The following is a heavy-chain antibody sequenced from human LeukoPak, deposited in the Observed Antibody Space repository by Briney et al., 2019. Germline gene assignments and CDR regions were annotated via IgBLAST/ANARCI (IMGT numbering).Heavy chain of an antibody. CDR1: GFTFSEYY. V-gene: IGHV3-11*01. J-gene: IGHJ4*02. D-gene: IGHD3-22*01. Sequence: GGSLRLSCVAPGFTFSEYYVSWIRQAPGKGLEWISYISISGSTIKYADSVKGRVTISRDNAKNSLYLQMNSLRAEDTAVYYCAGTYYYDSRGYPPFDYWGQGTLVTVSS. CDR3: AGTYYYDSRGYPPFDY. CDR2: ISISGSTI.